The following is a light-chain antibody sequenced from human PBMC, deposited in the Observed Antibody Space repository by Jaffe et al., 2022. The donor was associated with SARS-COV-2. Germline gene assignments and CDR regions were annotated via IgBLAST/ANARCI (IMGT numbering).Light chain of an antibody. CDR3: QSYDSSNHVV. Sequence: NFMLTQPHSVSESPGKTVTISCTGSSGSIASHYVQWYQQRPGSAPTAVIFEDNQRPSGVPDRFSGSIDSSSNSASLTISGLKNEDEADYYCQSYDSSNHVVFGGGTKLTVL. CDR1: SGSIASHY. CDR2: EDN. J-gene: IGLJ2*01. V-gene: IGLV6-57*02.